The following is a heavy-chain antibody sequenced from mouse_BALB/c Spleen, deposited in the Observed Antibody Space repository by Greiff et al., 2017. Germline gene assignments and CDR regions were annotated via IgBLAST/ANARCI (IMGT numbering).Heavy chain of an antibody. CDR3: ASTAWFAY. Sequence: VQLQQSGPELVKPGASVKMSCKASGYTFTSYVMHWVKQKPGQGLEWIGYINPYNVGTKYNEKFKGKATLTSDKSSSTAYMELSSLTSEDSAVYYCASTAWFAYWGQGTLVTVSA. CDR1: GYTFTSYV. CDR2: INPYNVGT. J-gene: IGHJ3*01. D-gene: IGHD3-2*01. V-gene: IGHV1-14*01.